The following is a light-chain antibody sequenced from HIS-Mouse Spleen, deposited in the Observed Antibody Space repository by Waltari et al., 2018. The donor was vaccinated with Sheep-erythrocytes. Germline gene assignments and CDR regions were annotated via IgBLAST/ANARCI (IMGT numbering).Light chain of an antibody. CDR1: SSDVGGYNY. CDR2: DVS. J-gene: IGLJ2*01. Sequence: QSALTQPRSVSGSPGQSVTISCTGTSSDVGGYNYFSWYQQQPGKAPKLMIYDVSKRPSGVPDRCSGSKSGNTATLTISGTQAMDEADYYCQAWDSSTVVFGGGTKLTVL. V-gene: IGLV2-11*02. CDR3: QAWDSSTVV.